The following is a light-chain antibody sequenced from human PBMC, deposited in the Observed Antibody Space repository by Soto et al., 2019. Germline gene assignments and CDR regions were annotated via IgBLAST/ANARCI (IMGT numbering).Light chain of an antibody. Sequence: EKVMTQSPATLSVSPGERATLSCRASQSVDSNLAWYQQKPGQAPRLLIYGASSRATGVPARFAGSGSGTEFTLTISSLQAEDVAVYYCQQYYSIPFTFGQGTKLEI. V-gene: IGKV3-15*01. CDR2: GAS. CDR1: QSVDSN. J-gene: IGKJ2*01. CDR3: QQYYSIPFT.